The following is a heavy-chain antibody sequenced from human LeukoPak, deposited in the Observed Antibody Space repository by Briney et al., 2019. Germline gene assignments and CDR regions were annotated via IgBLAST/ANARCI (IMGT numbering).Heavy chain of an antibody. CDR1: AFTFSSYW. CDR3: ASGYCSGGSCYSGAFDI. J-gene: IGHJ3*02. Sequence: GGSLRLSCAASAFTFSSYWMHWVRQAPGKGLVWVSRTNSDGSSTSYADSVKGRFTISRDNAKNTLFLQMNSLRAEDTAVYYCASGYCSGGSCYSGAFDIWGQGTMVTVSS. V-gene: IGHV3-74*01. CDR2: TNSDGSST. D-gene: IGHD2-15*01.